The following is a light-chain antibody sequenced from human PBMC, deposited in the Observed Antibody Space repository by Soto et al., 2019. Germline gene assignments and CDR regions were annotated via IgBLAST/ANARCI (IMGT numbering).Light chain of an antibody. CDR1: QSVLYRSNNKTY. J-gene: IGKJ4*01. CDR2: WAS. V-gene: IGKV4-1*01. Sequence: DIVMTQSPDSLAVSLGERATINCKSRQSVLYRSNNKTYLGWYQQKQGQPPKXXIYWASTRESGVPDRFSGSGSETDFTLTISSLQAEDVEVYYCQQYYSTPLAFGGGTKVDIK. CDR3: QQYYSTPLA.